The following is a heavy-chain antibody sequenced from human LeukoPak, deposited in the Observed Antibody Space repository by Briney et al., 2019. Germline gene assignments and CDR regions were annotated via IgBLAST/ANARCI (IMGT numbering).Heavy chain of an antibody. CDR2: INHSGST. D-gene: IGHD2-8*01. CDR3: ARGVGMVYAMSYYYGMDV. CDR1: GGSFSGYY. J-gene: IGHJ6*02. V-gene: IGHV4-34*01. Sequence: PSETLSLTCAVYGGSFSGYYWSWIRQPPGKGLEWIGEINHSGSTNYNPSLKSRVTISVDTSKNQFSLKLSSVTAADTAVYYCARGVGMVYAMSYYYGMDVWGQGTTVTVSS.